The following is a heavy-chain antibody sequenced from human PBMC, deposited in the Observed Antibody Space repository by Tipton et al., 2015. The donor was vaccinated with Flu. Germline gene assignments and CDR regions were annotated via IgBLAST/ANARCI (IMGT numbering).Heavy chain of an antibody. V-gene: IGHV3-7*04. Sequence: GSLRLSCAASEFTFSTYWMHWVRQAPGKGLEWVANIKQDGSEKYYVDSVKGRFTISRDNAKNSLYLQMNSLRVEDTALYYCVRAIASGEGYWGQGTLVTVSS. J-gene: IGHJ4*02. D-gene: IGHD2-21*01. CDR2: IKQDGSEK. CDR1: EFTFSTYW. CDR3: VRAIASGEGY.